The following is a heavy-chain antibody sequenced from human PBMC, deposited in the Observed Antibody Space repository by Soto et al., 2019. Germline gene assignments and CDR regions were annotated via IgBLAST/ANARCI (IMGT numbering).Heavy chain of an antibody. Sequence: RGSLRLSCAASGFTFGNVAMAWLRQAPGKGLEWVSSISDNGGNTDYADSARGRFTLSRDNSKNTLYLQMNHLKAEDTAVYYCAKLYWNPRYFDSWGQGARVTVSS. J-gene: IGHJ4*02. CDR2: ISDNGGNT. V-gene: IGHV3-23*01. CDR1: GFTFGNVA. D-gene: IGHD1-1*01. CDR3: AKLYWNPRYFDS.